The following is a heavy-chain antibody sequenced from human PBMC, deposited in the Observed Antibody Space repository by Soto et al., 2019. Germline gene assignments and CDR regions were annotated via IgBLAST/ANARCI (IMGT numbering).Heavy chain of an antibody. V-gene: IGHV3-66*01. CDR3: ARALKQWLGGAYFDL. J-gene: IGHJ2*01. CDR1: GFTVSSNY. D-gene: IGHD6-19*01. CDR2: IYSGGST. Sequence: EVQLVESGGGLVQPGGSLRLYCAASGFTVSSNYMSWVRQAPGKGLEWVSVIYSGGSTYYADSVKGRFTISRDNSKNTLYLQMNSLRAEDTAVYYCARALKQWLGGAYFDLWGRGTLVTVSS.